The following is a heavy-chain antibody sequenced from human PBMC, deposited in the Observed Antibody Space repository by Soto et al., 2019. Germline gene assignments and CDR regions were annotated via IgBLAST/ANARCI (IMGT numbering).Heavy chain of an antibody. V-gene: IGHV3-30-3*01. J-gene: IGHJ5*02. CDR2: ISYDGSNK. CDR1: GFTFSSYA. CDR3: ASLGNTYYYGSGSFRNWFDP. D-gene: IGHD3-10*01. Sequence: QVQLVESGGGVVQPGRSLRLSCAASGFTFSSYAMHWVRQAPGKGLEWVAVISYDGSNKYYAGSVKGRFTISRDNSKNALYLQMNSLRAEDTAGYYCASLGNTYYYGSGSFRNWFDPWGQGTLVTVSS.